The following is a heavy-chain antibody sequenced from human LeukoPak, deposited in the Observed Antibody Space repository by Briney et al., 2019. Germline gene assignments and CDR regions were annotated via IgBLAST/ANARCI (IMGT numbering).Heavy chain of an antibody. V-gene: IGHV4-34*01. J-gene: IGHJ5*02. CDR3: ARGNWNDLNNYWFDP. D-gene: IGHD1-1*01. CDR1: GGSFSGYY. CDR2: INHGATT. Sequence: SETLSLTCAVYGGSFSGYYWSWVRQPPGKGLEWIAEINHGATTNYNPSLKRRVTISIETSKIQFSLRLSSVTAADTAVYYCARGNWNDLNNYWFDPWGQGTLVTVSS.